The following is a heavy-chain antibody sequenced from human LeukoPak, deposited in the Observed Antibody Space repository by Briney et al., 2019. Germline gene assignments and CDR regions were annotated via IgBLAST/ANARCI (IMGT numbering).Heavy chain of an antibody. Sequence: GGSLRLSCAASGFTFDDYAMHWVRQAPGKGLEWVSGISWNSGNIGYADSVKGRFTISRDNSKNTLYLQMNSLRAEDTAVYYCAKDGVLVMTTVFAFDIWGQGTMVTVSS. CDR3: AKDGVLVMTTVFAFDI. V-gene: IGHV3-9*01. CDR1: GFTFDDYA. J-gene: IGHJ3*02. D-gene: IGHD3-22*01. CDR2: ISWNSGNI.